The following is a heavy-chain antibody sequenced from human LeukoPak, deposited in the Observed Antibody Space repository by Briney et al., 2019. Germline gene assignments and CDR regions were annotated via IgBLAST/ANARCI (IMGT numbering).Heavy chain of an antibody. J-gene: IGHJ3*02. CDR2: IGGSGGST. D-gene: IGHD4-17*01. V-gene: IGHV3-23*01. CDR3: ARDPNGDYIGAFDM. Sequence: GGSLRLSCAASGFTFNDYAMSWVRQYPGKGLEWVSAIGGSGGSTYYADSVKGRFTISRDNSKSTLYLQMNSLRAEDTAVYYCARDPNGDYIGAFDMWGPGTMVTVSS. CDR1: GFTFNDYA.